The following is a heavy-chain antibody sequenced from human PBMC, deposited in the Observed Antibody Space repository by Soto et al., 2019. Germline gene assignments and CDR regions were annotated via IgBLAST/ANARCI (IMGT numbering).Heavy chain of an antibody. CDR1: GFTFSGYA. D-gene: IGHD5-12*01. J-gene: IGHJ4*02. CDR2: ISYDGSNK. V-gene: IGHV3-30-3*01. CDR3: ARDKGDGYPENFDY. Sequence: GGSLRLSCGASGFTFSGYAMHWVRQAPGKGLEWVAVISYDGSNKYYADSVKGRFTISRDNSKNTLYLQMNSLRAEDTAVYYCARDKGDGYPENFDYWGQGTLVTVSS.